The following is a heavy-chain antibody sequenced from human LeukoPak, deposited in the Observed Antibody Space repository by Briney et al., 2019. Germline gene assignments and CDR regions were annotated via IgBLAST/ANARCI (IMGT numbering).Heavy chain of an antibody. CDR1: GFTFSSYA. D-gene: IGHD5-18*01. Sequence: QAGGSLRLSCAASGFTFSSYAMHWVRQAPGKGLEWVAVISYDGSNKYYADSVKGRFTISRDNAKNTLYLQMNSLRAKDTAVYYCARGGDGYSYGYTYWGQGTLVTVSS. J-gene: IGHJ4*02. CDR3: ARGGDGYSYGYTY. V-gene: IGHV3-30-3*01. CDR2: ISYDGSNK.